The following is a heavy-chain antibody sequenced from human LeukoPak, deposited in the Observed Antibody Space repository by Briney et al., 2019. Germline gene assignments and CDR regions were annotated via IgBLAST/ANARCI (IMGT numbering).Heavy chain of an antibody. CDR3: ARVRLSSSGYSDDAFDI. CDR1: GGSISSYY. V-gene: IGHV4-4*07. J-gene: IGHJ3*02. CDR2: IYTSGST. D-gene: IGHD3-22*01. Sequence: SETLSLTFTVSGGSISSYYWSWIRQPAGKGLEWIGRIYTSGSTNYNPSLKSRVTMSVDTTYNPSLKSRVTMSVDTSKNQFSLKLSSVTAADTAVYYCARVRLSSSGYSDDAFDIWGQGTMVTVSS.